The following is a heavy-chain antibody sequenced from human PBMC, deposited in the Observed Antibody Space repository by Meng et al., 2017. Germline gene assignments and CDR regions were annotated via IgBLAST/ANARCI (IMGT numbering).Heavy chain of an antibody. D-gene: IGHD5-18*01. Sequence: EVRLGEAGGGLVKPGGSLRLSCEASGFTFSSYSMNWVRQAPGKGLEWVSSISSSSSYIYYADSVKGRFTISRDNAKNSLYLQMNSLRAEDTAVYYCARDPDTATPDYFDYWGQGTLVTVSS. V-gene: IGHV3-21*01. J-gene: IGHJ4*02. CDR3: ARDPDTATPDYFDY. CDR2: ISSSSSYI. CDR1: GFTFSSYS.